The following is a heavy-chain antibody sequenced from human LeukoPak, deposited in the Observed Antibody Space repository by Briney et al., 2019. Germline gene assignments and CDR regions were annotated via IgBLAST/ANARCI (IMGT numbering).Heavy chain of an antibody. CDR1: GGSITNSTNY. V-gene: IGHV4-39*01. CDR2: IDSSGTT. Sequence: SGTLSLTCTVSGGSITNSTNYWAWLRQAPGKGLEWLARIDSSGTTYTSGALGRRVTISVDTSKNQFSLTQTSVTAADTPIYQCARNVGGTTFGWSDPWGQGTLVTVSS. CDR3: ARNVGGTTFGWSDP. D-gene: IGHD1/OR15-1a*01. J-gene: IGHJ5*02.